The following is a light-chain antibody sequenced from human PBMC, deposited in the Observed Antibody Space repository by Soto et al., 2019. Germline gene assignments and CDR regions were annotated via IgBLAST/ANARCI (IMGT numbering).Light chain of an antibody. Sequence: DIQMTQSPSILSASVADRVTITCRASQSISTWLAWFQQIPGKAPNLLIYKASNLQSGVPSRFSGSGSVTDFTLTITSLQPDDFATYYCQQYHSYPWTFGQGTRVDVK. J-gene: IGKJ1*01. CDR3: QQYHSYPWT. CDR2: KAS. CDR1: QSISTW. V-gene: IGKV1-5*03.